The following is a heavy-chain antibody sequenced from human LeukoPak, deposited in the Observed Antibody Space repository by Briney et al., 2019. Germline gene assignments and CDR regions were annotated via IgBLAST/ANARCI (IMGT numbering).Heavy chain of an antibody. D-gene: IGHD6-13*01. CDR3: AKDRPTVYSSSWLHFLDS. CDR2: IRGSGGSS. V-gene: IGHV3-23*01. CDR1: GFIFNNYG. Sequence: GGSQRLSCAASGFIFNNYGMQWVRQTPGKGLEWVSGIRGSGGSSYLADSVKGRFIISRDNSKNTLYLQMNSLRADDTAVYFCAKDRPTVYSSSWLHFLDSWGQGTLVTVSS. J-gene: IGHJ4*02.